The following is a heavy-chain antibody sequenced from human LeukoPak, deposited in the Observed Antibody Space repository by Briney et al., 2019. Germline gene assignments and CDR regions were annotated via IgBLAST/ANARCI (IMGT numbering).Heavy chain of an antibody. Sequence: TGGSLRLSCAASGFTFSSYSMNWVRQVPGKGLDWVSVIYSGGTTYYAESVKGRFTVFRDNSNNTLYLQMNSLRAEDTAVYYCAKPVGDGYNSGYWYFDLWGRGTLVTVSS. CDR2: IYSGGTT. V-gene: IGHV3-53*01. J-gene: IGHJ2*01. CDR3: AKPVGDGYNSGYWYFDL. CDR1: GFTFSSYS. D-gene: IGHD5-24*01.